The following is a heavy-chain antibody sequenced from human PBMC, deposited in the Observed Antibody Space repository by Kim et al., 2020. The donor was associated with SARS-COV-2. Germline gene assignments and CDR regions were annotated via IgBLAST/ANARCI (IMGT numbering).Heavy chain of an antibody. CDR2: IYHGGAT. CDR3: VRVVTDAFDV. Sequence: SETLSLTCSVSGGSMINSNYHWGCIRQPPGKGLEWIGNIYHGGATYYNPSLKNRVTISVDTSKNQFSLKLNFVTAADTAVYYCVRVVTDAFDVWGQGTMVTVSS. J-gene: IGHJ3*01. V-gene: IGHV4-39*01. D-gene: IGHD2-21*02. CDR1: GGSMINSNYH.